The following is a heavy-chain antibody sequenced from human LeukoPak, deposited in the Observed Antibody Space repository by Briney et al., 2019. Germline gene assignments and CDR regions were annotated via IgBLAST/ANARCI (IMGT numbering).Heavy chain of an antibody. J-gene: IGHJ4*02. CDR2: ISANSGKT. D-gene: IGHD3-3*01. CDR1: GFTFTSFG. V-gene: IGHV1-18*01. Sequence: ASVKVSCKASGFTFTSFGITWVRQAPGQGLEWVGWISANSGKTDYAQTLEGRVTMTTDSSTSTAYMDLRSLTSDDTAIYYCARTTQTYDLLSGSDLGYWSQGTLVTVCS. CDR3: ARTTQTYDLLSGSDLGY.